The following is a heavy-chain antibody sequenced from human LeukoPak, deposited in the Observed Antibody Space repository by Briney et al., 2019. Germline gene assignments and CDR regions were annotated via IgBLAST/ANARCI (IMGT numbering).Heavy chain of an antibody. Sequence: SGPTLVNPTQTLTLTCTFSGFSLSTSGVGVGWIRQPPGKALEWLALIYWDDDKRYSPSLESRLTITKDTSKNQVVLTMTNMDPVDTATYYCARTRLVVTAIQGNYYDMDVWGQGTTVTVSS. V-gene: IGHV2-5*02. D-gene: IGHD2-21*02. CDR2: IYWDDDK. CDR3: ARTRLVVTAIQGNYYDMDV. CDR1: GFSLSTSGVG. J-gene: IGHJ6*02.